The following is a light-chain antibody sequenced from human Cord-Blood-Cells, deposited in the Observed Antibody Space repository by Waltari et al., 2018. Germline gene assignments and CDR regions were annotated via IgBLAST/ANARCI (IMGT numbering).Light chain of an antibody. V-gene: IGKV1-39*01. CDR1: PSISSY. CDR2: AAS. J-gene: IGKJ5*01. Sequence: DIQMTQSPSSLSASVGDRDNITCRASPSISSYLNWYQQKPGKAPKLLIYAASSLQRWVPSRFSGSGAGTDFTLTISSLQPEDFATYYCQQSYSTPITFGQGTRLEIK. CDR3: QQSYSTPIT.